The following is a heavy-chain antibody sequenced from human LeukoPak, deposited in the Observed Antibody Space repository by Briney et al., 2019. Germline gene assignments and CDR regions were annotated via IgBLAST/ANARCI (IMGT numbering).Heavy chain of an antibody. V-gene: IGHV1-69*13. J-gene: IGHJ4*02. CDR2: IIPIFGTA. CDR1: GGTFSSYA. D-gene: IGHD1-26*01. CDR3: ARDSGSYYTGDY. Sequence: ASVKVSCKASGGTFSSYAISWVRQAPGQGLEWMGGIIPIFGTANYAQKFQGRVTITADESTSTAYMELSSLRSEDTAVYYCARDSGSYYTGDYWGQGTLVTVSS.